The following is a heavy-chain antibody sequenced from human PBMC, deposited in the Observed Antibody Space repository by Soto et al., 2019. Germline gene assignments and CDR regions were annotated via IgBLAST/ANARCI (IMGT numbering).Heavy chain of an antibody. J-gene: IGHJ6*02. D-gene: IGHD3-16*01. V-gene: IGHV3-74*01. Sequence: EVQLVESGGGLVQPGGSLRLSCAASGFTFSTYWMHWVRQAPGKGLVRVSRLNSAGSTTNYADSVKGRFTISRDNARDTVYLQMNSLRAEDTAVYYCARGLKGYYGMDVWGQGTTVTVSS. CDR3: ARGLKGYYGMDV. CDR1: GFTFSTYW. CDR2: LNSAGSTT.